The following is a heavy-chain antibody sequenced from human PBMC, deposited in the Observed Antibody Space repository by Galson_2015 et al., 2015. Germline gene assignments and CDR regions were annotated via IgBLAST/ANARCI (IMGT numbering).Heavy chain of an antibody. Sequence: SLRLSCAASGFTFSSYWMHWVRQAPGKGLVWVSRINSDGSSTSYADSVKGRFTISRDNAKNTLYLQMNSLRAEDTAVYYCARHDYGDYASSYYYYYYGMDVWGQRTTVTVSS. CDR2: INSDGSST. CDR3: ARHDYGDYASSYYYYYYGMDV. D-gene: IGHD4-17*01. J-gene: IGHJ6*02. CDR1: GFTFSSYW. V-gene: IGHV3-74*01.